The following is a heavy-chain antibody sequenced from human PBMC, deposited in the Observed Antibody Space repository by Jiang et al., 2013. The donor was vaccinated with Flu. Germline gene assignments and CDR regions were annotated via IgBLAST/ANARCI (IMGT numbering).Heavy chain of an antibody. J-gene: IGHJ6*02. CDR2: IYHSGST. CDR1: AYSISSGYY. V-gene: IGHV4-38-2*02. D-gene: IGHD3-10*01. Sequence: PGLVKPSETLSLTCAVSAYSISSGYYWGWIRQPPGKGLEWIGSIYHSGSTYYNPSLKSRVTISVDTSMNQLSLKLSSVTAADTAVYYCARDRRLWFGELLPYYYAMDVWGQGTTVTVSS. CDR3: ARDRRLWFGELLPYYYAMDV.